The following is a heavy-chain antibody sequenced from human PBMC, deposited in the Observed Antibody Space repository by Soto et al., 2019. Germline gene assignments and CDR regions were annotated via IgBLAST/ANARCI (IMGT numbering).Heavy chain of an antibody. J-gene: IGHJ3*02. CDR1: GFTFSSYG. Sequence: QVQLVESGGGVVQPGRSLRLSCAASGFTFSSYGMHWVRQAPGKGLEWVAVIWYDGSNKYYADSVKARFPISRNNSKNTLYLQINSLRAEDTAVYYCARGDITFGEVIAGADAFDIWGQGTMVTVSS. CDR2: IWYDGSNK. D-gene: IGHD3-16*02. V-gene: IGHV3-33*01. CDR3: ARGDITFGEVIAGADAFDI.